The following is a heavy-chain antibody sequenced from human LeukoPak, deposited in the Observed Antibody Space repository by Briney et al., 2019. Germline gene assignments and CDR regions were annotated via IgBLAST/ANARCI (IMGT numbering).Heavy chain of an antibody. D-gene: IGHD1-1*01. CDR2: IIPNSGGT. V-gene: IGHV1-2*06. CDR3: ARDPGDNWNDMDY. Sequence: ASVKVSCKASGYTFTGYYMHWVRQAPGQGLEWMGRIIPNSGGTNYAQKFQGRVTMTRDTSISTAYMELSRLRSDDTAVYYCARDPGDNWNDMDYWGQGTLVTVSS. CDR1: GYTFTGYY. J-gene: IGHJ4*02.